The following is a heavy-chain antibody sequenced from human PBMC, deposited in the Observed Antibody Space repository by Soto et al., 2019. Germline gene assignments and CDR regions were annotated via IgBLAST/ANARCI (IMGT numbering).Heavy chain of an antibody. Sequence: ASVKVSCKASGYTFTSYDINWVRQATGQGLEWMGWMNPNSGNTGYAQKFQGRVTMTRNTSISTAYMELSSLRSEDTAVYYCARAPFAPAAMPGYYYYYYMDVWGKGTTVTVSS. CDR3: ARAPFAPAAMPGYYYYYYMDV. J-gene: IGHJ6*03. D-gene: IGHD2-2*01. CDR1: GYTFTSYD. CDR2: MNPNSGNT. V-gene: IGHV1-8*01.